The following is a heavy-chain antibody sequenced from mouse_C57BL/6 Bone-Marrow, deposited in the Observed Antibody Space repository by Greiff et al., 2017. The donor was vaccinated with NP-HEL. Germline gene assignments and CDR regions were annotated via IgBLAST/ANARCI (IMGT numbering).Heavy chain of an antibody. CDR3: ATYYGYPVAAMDY. Sequence: QVQLQQPGAELVMPGASVKLSCKASGYTFTSYWMHWVKQRPGQGLEWIGEIDPSDSYTNYNQKFKGKSTFTVNKSSSTAYMQLSSRTSEVSAVYDGATYYGYPVAAMDYWEQGSSVTVS. D-gene: IGHD2-9*01. CDR1: GYTFTSYW. J-gene: IGHJ4*01. V-gene: IGHV1-69*01. CDR2: IDPSDSYT.